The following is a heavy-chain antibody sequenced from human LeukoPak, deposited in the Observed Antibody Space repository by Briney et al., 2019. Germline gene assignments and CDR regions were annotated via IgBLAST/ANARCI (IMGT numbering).Heavy chain of an antibody. CDR1: GGTFSSYA. J-gene: IGHJ3*02. D-gene: IGHD4-23*01. Sequence: SVKVSCKASGGTFSSYAISWVRQAPGQGLEWMGRIIPILGIANYAQKFQGRVTITADKSTSTAYMELSSLRSEDTAVYYCARDQPTVVTPGLSCDIWGQGTMVTVSS. V-gene: IGHV1-69*04. CDR3: ARDQPTVVTPGLSCDI. CDR2: IIPILGIA.